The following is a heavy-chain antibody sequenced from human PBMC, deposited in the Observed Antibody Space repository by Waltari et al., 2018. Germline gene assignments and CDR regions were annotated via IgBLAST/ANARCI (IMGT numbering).Heavy chain of an antibody. V-gene: IGHV3-23*01. CDR2: STGSGDNT. CDR3: ARYNIWSGYYYPDY. CDR1: GFTFGSYA. D-gene: IGHD3-3*01. J-gene: IGHJ4*02. Sequence: EVQLLDSGGGLVQPGGSLRLSCVVSGFTFGSYAMCWVRQAPDNGLGWVSASTGSGDNTYYADSVKGRFTISRDNSKNTLYLQMNSLRAEDTAVYYCARYNIWSGYYYPDYWSQGTQVTVSS.